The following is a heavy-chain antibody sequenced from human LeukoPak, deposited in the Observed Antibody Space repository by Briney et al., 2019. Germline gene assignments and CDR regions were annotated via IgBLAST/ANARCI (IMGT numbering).Heavy chain of an antibody. V-gene: IGHV4-31*03. CDR1: GGSISSGGYY. J-gene: IGHJ3*02. D-gene: IGHD3-22*01. CDR3: ARDFAYYYDSSGLNAFDI. Sequence: SQTLSLTCTVSGGSISSGGYYWSWIRQHPGKGLEWIGYIYYSGSTYYNPSLKSRVTISVDTSKNQFSLKLSSVTAADTAVYYCARDFAYYYDSSGLNAFDIWGQGTMVTVSS. CDR2: IYYSGST.